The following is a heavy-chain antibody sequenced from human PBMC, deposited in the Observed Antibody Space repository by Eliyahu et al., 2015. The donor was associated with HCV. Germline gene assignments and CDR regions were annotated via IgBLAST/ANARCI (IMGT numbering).Heavy chain of an antibody. D-gene: IGHD3-9*01. CDR3: ATHYFGCNQY. CDR2: IKRKVDGGTT. V-gene: IGHV3-15*06. Sequence: GQIKRKVDGGTTNYAAPVNGRFTISRDDSDSTLSLQMNSLKSEDTAVYYCATHYFGCNQYWGQGTLVTVSS. J-gene: IGHJ4*02.